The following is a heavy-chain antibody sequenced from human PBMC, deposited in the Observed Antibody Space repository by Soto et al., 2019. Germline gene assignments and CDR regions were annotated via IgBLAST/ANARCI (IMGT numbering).Heavy chain of an antibody. V-gene: IGHV3-13*01. J-gene: IGHJ6*03. Sequence: GGSLRLSCAASGFTFSSYDMHWVRQATGKGLEWVSAIGTAGDTYYPGSVKGRFTISRENAKNSLYLQMNSLRAGDTAVYYCARGFPKPRVLQKVGSYYYMDVWGKGTTVTVSS. CDR1: GFTFSSYD. CDR2: IGTAGDT. CDR3: ARGFPKPRVLQKVGSYYYMDV. D-gene: IGHD3-10*01.